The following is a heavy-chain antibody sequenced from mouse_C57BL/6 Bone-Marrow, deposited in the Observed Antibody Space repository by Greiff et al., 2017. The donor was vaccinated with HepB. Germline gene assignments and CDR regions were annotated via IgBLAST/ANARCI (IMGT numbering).Heavy chain of an antibody. CDR3: ARQGLYYDYDY. CDR1: GYAFSSYW. Sequence: VQLQQSGAELVKPGASVKISCKASGYAFSSYWMNWVKQRPGKGLEWIGQIYPGDGDTNYNGKFKGKATLTADKSSSTAYMQLSSLTSEDSAVYFCARQGLYYDYDYWGQGTTLTVSS. J-gene: IGHJ2*01. D-gene: IGHD2-4*01. V-gene: IGHV1-80*01. CDR2: IYPGDGDT.